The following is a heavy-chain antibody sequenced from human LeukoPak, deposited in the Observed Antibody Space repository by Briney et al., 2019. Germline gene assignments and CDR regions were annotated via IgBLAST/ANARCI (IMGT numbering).Heavy chain of an antibody. V-gene: IGHV7-4-1*02. J-gene: IGHJ4*02. CDR1: GYTFTSYA. D-gene: IGHD1-26*01. CDR3: ISGSYSWDY. Sequence: VASVTVSCKASGYTFTSYAMNWVRQAPGQGLEWMGWINTNTGNPTYAQGFTGRFVFSLDTSVSTAYLQISSLKAEDTAVYYCISGSYSWDYWGQGTLVTVSS. CDR2: INTNTGNP.